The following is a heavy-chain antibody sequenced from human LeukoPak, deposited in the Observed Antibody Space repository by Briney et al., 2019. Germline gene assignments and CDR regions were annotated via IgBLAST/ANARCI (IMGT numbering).Heavy chain of an antibody. CDR2: INPTGGST. J-gene: IGHJ4*02. D-gene: IGHD1-26*01. CDR3: ARSPGGVGDFDY. Sequence: ASVKVSCKASGYTFTSYYMHWVRQAPGQGLEWMGIINPTGGSTSYAQKFQGRVTMTRDTSTSTVYMELSSLRSEDTAVYYCARSPGGVGDFDYWGQGTLVTVSS. V-gene: IGHV1-46*03. CDR1: GYTFTSYY.